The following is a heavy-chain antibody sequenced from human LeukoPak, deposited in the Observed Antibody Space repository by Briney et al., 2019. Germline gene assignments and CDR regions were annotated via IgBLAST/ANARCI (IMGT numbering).Heavy chain of an antibody. Sequence: GGSLRLSCAASGFTFSSYSMTWVRQAPGKGLEWVSSISSSSSYIYYADSVKGRFTISRDNAKNSLYLQMNSLRAEDTAVYYCARDWYDYVWGIFDYWGRGTLVTVSS. CDR1: GFTFSSYS. CDR3: ARDWYDYVWGIFDY. D-gene: IGHD3-16*01. V-gene: IGHV3-21*01. CDR2: ISSSSSYI. J-gene: IGHJ4*02.